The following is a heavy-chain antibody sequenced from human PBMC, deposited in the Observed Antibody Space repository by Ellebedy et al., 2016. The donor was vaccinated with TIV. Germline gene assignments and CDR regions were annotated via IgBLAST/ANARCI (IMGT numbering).Heavy chain of an antibody. D-gene: IGHD4-17*01. CDR3: ARVGPMTTVTTAAFDI. CDR2: IYYSGGT. J-gene: IGHJ3*02. CDR1: GGSIISGDYY. V-gene: IGHV4-30-4*01. Sequence: SETLSLXCTVSGGSIISGDYYWSWIRQPPGKGLEWIGYIYYSGGTYYNPSLKSRLTISVNTSKNQFSLKLSSVTAADTAVFYCARVGPMTTVTTAAFDIWGQGTMVTVSS.